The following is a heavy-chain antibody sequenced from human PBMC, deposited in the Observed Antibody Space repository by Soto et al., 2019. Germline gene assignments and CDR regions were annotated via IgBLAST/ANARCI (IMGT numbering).Heavy chain of an antibody. Sequence: EVQLLESGGGLVQPGGSLRLSCAASGFTFNTYAMYWVRQAPGKGLEWVSLITKNGDTSYYADSVMGRFTISRDNSKSTLYLHMNSLTVEDTAVYYCAKRWEWGQGTLVTVSS. J-gene: IGHJ4*02. V-gene: IGHV3-23*01. CDR1: GFTFNTYA. CDR2: ITKNGDTS. CDR3: AKRWE. D-gene: IGHD1-26*01.